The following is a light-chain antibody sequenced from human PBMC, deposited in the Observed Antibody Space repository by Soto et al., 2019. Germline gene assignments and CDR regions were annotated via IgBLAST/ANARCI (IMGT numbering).Light chain of an antibody. CDR3: QTWGTGIQV. V-gene: IGLV4-69*01. CDR1: SGDSGYT. CDR2: LNSDGSH. J-gene: IGLJ3*02. Sequence: QLVLTQSPSASSSLGASVKLTCTLSSGDSGYTIAWHQQQPEKGPRYLMNLNSDGSHTKGDGIPDRFSGSSSGTERYLVISSLQSEDEADYYCQTWGTGIQVFGGGTKLTVL.